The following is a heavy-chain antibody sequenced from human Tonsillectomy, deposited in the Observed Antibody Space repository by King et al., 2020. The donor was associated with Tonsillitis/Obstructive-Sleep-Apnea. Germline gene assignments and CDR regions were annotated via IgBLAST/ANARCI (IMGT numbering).Heavy chain of an antibody. D-gene: IGHD6-19*01. CDR2: IIPILGIA. J-gene: IGHJ6*03. CDR3: ARVNQGLGNEGGYYMDV. Sequence: QLVQSGAEVKKPGSSVKVSCKASGGTFSSYAISWVRQAPGQGLEWMGRIIPILGIARYAQKFQGRVTITADKSTSTAYMELSSLRSEDTAVYYCARVNQGLGNEGGYYMDVWGKGTTVTVSS. CDR1: GGTFSSYA. V-gene: IGHV1-69*09.